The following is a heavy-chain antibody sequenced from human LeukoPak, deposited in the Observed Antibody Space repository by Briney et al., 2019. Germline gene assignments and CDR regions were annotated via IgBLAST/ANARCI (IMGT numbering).Heavy chain of an antibody. D-gene: IGHD2-2*01. CDR1: GFTFSSYG. Sequence: GGSLRLSCAASGFTFSSYGMNWFRQAPGKGLEWVAVIWYDGSNKYYADSVKGRFTISRDNSKNTLYLQMNSLRAEDTAVYYCARERDIVVVPAAILRYWGQGTLVTVSS. CDR3: ARERDIVVVPAAILRY. J-gene: IGHJ4*02. V-gene: IGHV3-33*01. CDR2: IWYDGSNK.